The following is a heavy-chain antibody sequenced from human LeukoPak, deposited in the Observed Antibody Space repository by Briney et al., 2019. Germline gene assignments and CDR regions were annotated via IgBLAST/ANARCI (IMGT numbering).Heavy chain of an antibody. CDR1: GYTFTSYG. V-gene: IGHV1-18*01. J-gene: IGHJ4*02. CDR2: ISAYNGNT. D-gene: IGHD3-9*01. Sequence: ASVKVSCKASGYTFTSYGISWVRQAPGQGLEWMGWISAYNGNTNYAQKLQGRVTMTTDTSTSTAYMELRSLRSDDTAVYYCAGSELRYFDWLSNPGIDYWGQGTLVTVSS. CDR3: AGSELRYFDWLSNPGIDY.